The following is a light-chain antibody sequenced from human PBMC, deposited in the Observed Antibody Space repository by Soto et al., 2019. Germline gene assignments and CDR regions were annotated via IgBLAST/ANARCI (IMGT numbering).Light chain of an antibody. CDR2: DVS. J-gene: IGLJ3*02. Sequence: QSALTQPASVSGSPGQSITISCTGTSSDVGGYNYVSWYQQQPGKAPKLMIYDVSNRPSGVSNRFSGSKSGNTASLTISGLLAEDEADYYCSSYTSSSARVFGGGTKVTVL. CDR3: SSYTSSSARV. V-gene: IGLV2-14*01. CDR1: SSDVGGYNY.